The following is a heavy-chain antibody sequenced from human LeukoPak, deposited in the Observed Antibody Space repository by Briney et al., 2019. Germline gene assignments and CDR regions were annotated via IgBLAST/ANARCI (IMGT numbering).Heavy chain of an antibody. V-gene: IGHV3-48*01. CDR3: ARVGVLRFLENYLKPMGV. Sequence: PGGSLRLSCAASGFTFSSYSMNWVRQAPGKGLEWVSYISSSSSTIYYADSVKGRFTISRDNAKNSLYLQMNSLRAEDTAVYYCARVGVLRFLENYLKPMGVWGKGTTVTVSS. D-gene: IGHD3-3*01. CDR2: ISSSSSTI. CDR1: GFTFSSYS. J-gene: IGHJ6*03.